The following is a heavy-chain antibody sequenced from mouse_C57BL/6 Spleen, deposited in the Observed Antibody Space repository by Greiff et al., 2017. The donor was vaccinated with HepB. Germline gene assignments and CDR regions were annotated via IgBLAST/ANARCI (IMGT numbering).Heavy chain of an antibody. Sequence: VQLQQSGAELVRPGASVKLSCTASGFNIKDYYMHWVKQRPEQGLEWIGRIDPEDGDTEYAPKFQGKATMTADTSSNTAYLQLSSLTSEDTAVYYCTAFYYSNSYYYAMDYWGQGTSVTVSS. V-gene: IGHV14-1*01. D-gene: IGHD2-5*01. CDR1: GFNIKDYY. CDR2: IDPEDGDT. CDR3: TAFYYSNSYYYAMDY. J-gene: IGHJ4*01.